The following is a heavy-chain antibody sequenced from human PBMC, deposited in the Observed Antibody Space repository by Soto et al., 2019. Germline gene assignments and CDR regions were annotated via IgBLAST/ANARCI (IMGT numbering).Heavy chain of an antibody. CDR1: GFTFSDHS. J-gene: IGHJ3*02. CDR2: ISRSSSVT. V-gene: IGHV3-48*01. D-gene: IGHD2-15*01. CDR3: ARDQGYCSGGSCHSVERVAVLDI. Sequence: GGSLRLSCAASGFTFSDHSMNWVRQAPGKGLEWVSYISRSSSVTYYADSVKGRFTISRDNAKNSLYLQMTSLRVEDTAVYYCARDQGYCSGGSCHSVERVAVLDIWGQGTMVIGSS.